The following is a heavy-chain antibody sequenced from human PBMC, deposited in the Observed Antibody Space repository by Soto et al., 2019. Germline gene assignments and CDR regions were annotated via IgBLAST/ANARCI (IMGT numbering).Heavy chain of an antibody. CDR2: ISHGGSP. Sequence: QLKLQESGSGVVKPSQTLSLTCAVSGGSVSSGVFSWNWIRQPPGQGLDWIGYISHGGSPHYTPALSCQVIISVARSTNVVSLNLTSMTPAGTAVYFCARGHYYYATDVWGPGTTGSVS. CDR1: GGSVSSGVFS. CDR3: ARGHYYYATDV. J-gene: IGHJ6*02. V-gene: IGHV4-30-2*01.